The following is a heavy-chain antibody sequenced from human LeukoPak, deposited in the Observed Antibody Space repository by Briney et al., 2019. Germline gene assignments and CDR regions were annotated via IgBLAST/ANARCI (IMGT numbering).Heavy chain of an antibody. J-gene: IGHJ4*02. Sequence: GASVKVSCKASGYTFTGYYMHWVRQAPGQGLEWMGWINPNSGGTNYAQKFQGRVTMTRDTSISTAYMELSRPRSDDTAVYYCARVISSGWCYFDYWGQGTLVTVSS. V-gene: IGHV1-2*02. CDR2: INPNSGGT. CDR1: GYTFTGYY. CDR3: ARVISSGWCYFDY. D-gene: IGHD6-19*01.